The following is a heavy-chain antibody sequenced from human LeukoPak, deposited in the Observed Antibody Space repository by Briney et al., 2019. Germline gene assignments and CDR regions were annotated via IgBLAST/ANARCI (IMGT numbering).Heavy chain of an antibody. CDR2: TNSDGTTT. Sequence: GGSLRLSCATSGFPFSDFAMTWVRQAPGKGLEWISTTNSDGTTTYYAESVRGRFTISRDNSKNALYLQMSSLRGEDTAIYYCAKQSYARSLGEGGPGTLVTVSS. J-gene: IGHJ4*02. D-gene: IGHD2-8*01. CDR3: AKQSYARSLGE. V-gene: IGHV3-23*01. CDR1: GFPFSDFA.